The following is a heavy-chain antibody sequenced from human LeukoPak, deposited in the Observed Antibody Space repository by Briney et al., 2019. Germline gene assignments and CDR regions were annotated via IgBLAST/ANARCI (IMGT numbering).Heavy chain of an antibody. V-gene: IGHV3-48*03. CDR3: ARARMGYSRGVLFDP. CDR2: ITGSGDTI. Sequence: QPGGSLRLSCSASGFTFSSYEMNWVRQAPGKGLEWISYITGSGDTIYYADSVKGRFTISRDNAKNTLYLQMNSLRAEDTAVYYCARARMGYSRGVLFDPWGQGTLVTVSS. CDR1: GFTFSSYE. J-gene: IGHJ5*02. D-gene: IGHD6-13*01.